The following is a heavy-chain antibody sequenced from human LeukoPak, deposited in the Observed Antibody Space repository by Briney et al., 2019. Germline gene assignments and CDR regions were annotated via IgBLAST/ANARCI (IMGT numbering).Heavy chain of an antibody. CDR2: ISADGGRT. J-gene: IGHJ4*03. V-gene: IGHV3-23*01. CDR3: AREDVDTSFDY. CDR1: GFAFADYA. D-gene: IGHD5-18*01. Sequence: GGSLRLSCAASGFAFADYAMNWVRQAPGKGLEWVSAISADGGRTYYTDSVKGRFTISRDSSKNTLYLQLNSLRAEDTAVYYCAREDVDTSFDYWGHGTLVTVSS.